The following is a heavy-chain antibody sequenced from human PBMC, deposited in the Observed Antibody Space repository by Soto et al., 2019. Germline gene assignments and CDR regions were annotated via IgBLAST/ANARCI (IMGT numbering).Heavy chain of an antibody. CDR2: IWYDGSNK. Sequence: GGSLRLSCAASGFTFSSYGMHWVRQAPGKGLEWVAVIWYDGSNKYYADSVKGRFTISRDNSKNTLYLQMNSLRAEDTAVYYCARDNLQQSTFYYYGMDVWGQGTTVTVSS. J-gene: IGHJ6*02. CDR3: ARDNLQQSTFYYYGMDV. D-gene: IGHD6-13*01. CDR1: GFTFSSYG. V-gene: IGHV3-33*01.